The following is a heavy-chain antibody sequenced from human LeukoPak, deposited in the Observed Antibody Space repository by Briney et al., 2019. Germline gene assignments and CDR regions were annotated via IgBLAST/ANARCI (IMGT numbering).Heavy chain of an antibody. CDR3: AGDVRIWERYFDAPYGMDV. CDR2: IKQDGSEK. Sequence: PGGSLRLSCAASGFTFSSYWMSWVRQAPGKGLEWVANIKQDGSEKYYVDSVKGRFTISRDNAKNSLYLQMNSLRAEDTAVYYCAGDVRIWERYFDAPYGMDVWGQGTTVTVSS. CDR1: GFTFSSYW. V-gene: IGHV3-7*01. J-gene: IGHJ6*02. D-gene: IGHD3-9*01.